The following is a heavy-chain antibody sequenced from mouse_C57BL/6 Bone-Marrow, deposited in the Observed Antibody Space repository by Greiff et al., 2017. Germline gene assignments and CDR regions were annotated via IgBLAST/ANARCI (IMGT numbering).Heavy chain of an antibody. CDR2: NYPRSGNT. V-gene: IGHV1-81*01. Sequence: VKLQQSGAELARPGASVKLSCKASGYTFTSYGISWVKQRTGQGLEWIGENYPRSGNTYYNEKFKGKATLTADKSSSTAYMELRSLTSEDSAVYFCARGYYGSSLNWYFDVWGTGTTVTVSS. D-gene: IGHD1-1*01. CDR1: GYTFTSYG. CDR3: ARGYYGSSLNWYFDV. J-gene: IGHJ1*03.